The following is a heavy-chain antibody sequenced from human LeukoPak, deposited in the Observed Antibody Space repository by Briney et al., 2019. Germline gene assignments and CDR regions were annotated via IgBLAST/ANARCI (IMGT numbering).Heavy chain of an antibody. CDR3: ARSTPSPYYYGSGQGFDP. CDR1: GGSISSYY. CDR2: IYYSGST. J-gene: IGHJ5*02. D-gene: IGHD3-10*01. Sequence: PSETLSLTCTVSGGSISSYYWSWIRQPPGKGLEWIGYIYYSGSTNYNPSLKSRVTISVDTSKNQFSLKLSSVSAADTAVYYCARSTPSPYYYGSGQGFDPWGQGTLVTVSS. V-gene: IGHV4-59*01.